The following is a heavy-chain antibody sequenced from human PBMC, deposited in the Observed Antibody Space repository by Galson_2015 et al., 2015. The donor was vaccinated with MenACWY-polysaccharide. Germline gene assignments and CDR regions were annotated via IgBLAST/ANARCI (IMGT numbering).Heavy chain of an antibody. CDR1: GGSISSYY. CDR3: ARAIAVAGQRRDFDL. V-gene: IGHV4-59*01. CDR2: INYGGST. J-gene: IGHJ2*01. Sequence: ETLSLTCTVSGGSISSYYWNWIRQPPGKGLEWVGYINYGGSTNHNPSLKSRVTMSVDTSKNQFSLNLTSVTDADTAVYYCARAIAVAGQRRDFDLWGRGTLVTVSS. D-gene: IGHD6-19*01.